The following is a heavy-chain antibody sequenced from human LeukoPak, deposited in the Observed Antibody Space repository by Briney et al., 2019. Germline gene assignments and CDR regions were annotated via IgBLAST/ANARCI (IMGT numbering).Heavy chain of an antibody. CDR2: ISSSSSYI. Sequence: GGSLRLSCAASGFTFSSYSMNWVRQAPGKGLEWVSSISSSSSYIYHADSVKGRFTISRDNAKNSLYLQMNSLRAEDTAVYYCARYCSGGSCYSLWAFDIWGQGTMVTVSS. CDR3: ARYCSGGSCYSLWAFDI. CDR1: GFTFSSYS. J-gene: IGHJ3*02. D-gene: IGHD2-15*01. V-gene: IGHV3-21*01.